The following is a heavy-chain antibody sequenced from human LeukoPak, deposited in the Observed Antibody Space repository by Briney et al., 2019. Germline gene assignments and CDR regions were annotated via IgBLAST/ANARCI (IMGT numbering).Heavy chain of an antibody. J-gene: IGHJ3*02. CDR1: GFTFSSYW. Sequence: GGSLRLSCAASGFTFSSYWMSWVRQAPGKGLEWVANIKQDGSEKYYVDSVKGRFTISRDNAKNSLYLQMNSLRAEDTAVYYCARANRDYGDYVFAFDSWGQGTMVTVSS. CDR2: IKQDGSEK. CDR3: ARANRDYGDYVFAFDS. V-gene: IGHV3-7*01. D-gene: IGHD4-17*01.